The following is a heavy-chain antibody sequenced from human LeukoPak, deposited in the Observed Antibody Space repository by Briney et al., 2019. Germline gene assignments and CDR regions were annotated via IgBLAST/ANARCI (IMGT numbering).Heavy chain of an antibody. D-gene: IGHD3/OR15-3a*01. V-gene: IGHV3-33*06. CDR2: VSYDGSKQ. Sequence: GRSLRLSCAASGFSFSTYGMFWVRQAPGKGLEWVGVVSYDGSKQYYADSAKGRFTISRDNSKNTLYLQMDSLRAEDTAVYYCAKGEFWTGIGEFFLYWGQGTLVTVSS. CDR1: GFSFSTYG. J-gene: IGHJ1*01. CDR3: AKGEFWTGIGEFFLY.